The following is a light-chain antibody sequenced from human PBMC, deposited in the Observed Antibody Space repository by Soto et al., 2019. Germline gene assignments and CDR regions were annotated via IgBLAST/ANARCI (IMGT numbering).Light chain of an antibody. CDR3: QKYNSASYT. J-gene: IGKJ2*01. CDR2: AAS. CDR1: QGISNY. Sequence: DIQMTQSPSSLSASVGDRVTITCRASQGISNYLAWYKQKPGKVPKLLIYAASTLQSGVPSRFSGSGSGTDFTLTISSLQPEDVATYYWQKYNSASYTFGQGPKLEIK. V-gene: IGKV1-27*01.